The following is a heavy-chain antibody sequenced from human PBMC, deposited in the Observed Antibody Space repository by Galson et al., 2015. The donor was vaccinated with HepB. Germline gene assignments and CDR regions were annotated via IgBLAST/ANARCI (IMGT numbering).Heavy chain of an antibody. Sequence: ETLPPTCTVSGGSISSSSYYWGWLRQPPGKGLEWIGSFYYTGNTHYNPSLKSRVTISVDTSKNRFSLKLSSVTAADTAVYYCAREAVGITIFALARGGQGTLVTVSS. D-gene: IGHD3-3*01. CDR3: AREAVGITIFALAR. V-gene: IGHV4-39*07. CDR1: GGSISSSSYY. J-gene: IGHJ4*02. CDR2: FYYTGNT.